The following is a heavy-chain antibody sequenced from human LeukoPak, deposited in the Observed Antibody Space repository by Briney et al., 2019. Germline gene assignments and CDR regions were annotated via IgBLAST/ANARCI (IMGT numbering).Heavy chain of an antibody. D-gene: IGHD4-11*01. J-gene: IGHJ4*02. Sequence: SETLSLTCTVSGYSISSGFYWGWIRQPPGKGLEWVGSVHHSGITYYNPSLKSRVTISVDTSKNQLSLKLSSVTAADTAVYYCAGVLAYSASSDYWGQGTLVTVSS. CDR1: GYSISSGFY. V-gene: IGHV4-38-2*02. CDR2: VHHSGIT. CDR3: AGVLAYSASSDY.